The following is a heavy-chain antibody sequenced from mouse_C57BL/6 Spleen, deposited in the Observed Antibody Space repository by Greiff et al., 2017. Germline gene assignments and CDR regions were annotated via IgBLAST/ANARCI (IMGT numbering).Heavy chain of an antibody. D-gene: IGHD1-1*01. J-gene: IGHJ2*01. Sequence: QVQLQQSGAELARPGASVKMSCKASGYTFTSYTMHWVKQRPGQGLEWIGYINPSSGYPKYNQKFKDKATLTADKSSSTAYTQLSSLTSEDSAVYYCARYRYGSPLDYWGQGTTLTVSS. CDR3: ARYRYGSPLDY. CDR1: GYTFTSYT. V-gene: IGHV1-4*01. CDR2: INPSSGYP.